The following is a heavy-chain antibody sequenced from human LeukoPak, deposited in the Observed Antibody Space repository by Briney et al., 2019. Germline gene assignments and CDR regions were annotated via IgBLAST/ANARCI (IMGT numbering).Heavy chain of an antibody. Sequence: SGPTLVNPTQTLTLTCTFSGFSLGTRGMCVGWIRQPPGKALEWLSRIDWDDDKYYSTSLKTRLTISKDTSKNQVVLTMTNMDPVDTATYYCARTNYYGSGREDDYWGQGTLVTVSS. D-gene: IGHD3-10*01. V-gene: IGHV2-70*11. J-gene: IGHJ4*02. CDR2: IDWDDDK. CDR3: ARTNYYGSGREDDY. CDR1: GFSLGTRGMC.